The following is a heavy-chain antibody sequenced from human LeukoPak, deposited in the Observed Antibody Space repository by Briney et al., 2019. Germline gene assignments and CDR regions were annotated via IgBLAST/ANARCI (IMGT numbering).Heavy chain of an antibody. CDR1: GYTFTGYY. CDR3: AREVRRQLGDYYYYYMDV. D-gene: IGHD6-6*01. Sequence: ASVKVSCKASGYTFTGYYMHWVRQAPGQGLEWMGWINPNSGGTNYAQKFQGRVTMTRDTSISTAYMELSRLRSDDTAVYYCAREVRRQLGDYYYYYMDVWGKGTTVTVSS. CDR2: INPNSGGT. V-gene: IGHV1-2*02. J-gene: IGHJ6*03.